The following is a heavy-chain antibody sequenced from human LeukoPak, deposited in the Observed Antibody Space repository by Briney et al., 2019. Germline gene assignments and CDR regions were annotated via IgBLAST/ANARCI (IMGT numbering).Heavy chain of an antibody. V-gene: IGHV3-21*01. CDR3: AKDRVRYDILTGYYFDY. D-gene: IGHD3-9*01. J-gene: IGHJ4*02. Sequence: GGSLRLSCAASGFTFSSYSMNWVRQAPGKGLEWVSSISSSSSYIYYADSVKGRFTISRDNSKNTLYLQMNSLRAEDTAVYYCAKDRVRYDILTGYYFDYWGQGTLVTVSS. CDR1: GFTFSSYS. CDR2: ISSSSSYI.